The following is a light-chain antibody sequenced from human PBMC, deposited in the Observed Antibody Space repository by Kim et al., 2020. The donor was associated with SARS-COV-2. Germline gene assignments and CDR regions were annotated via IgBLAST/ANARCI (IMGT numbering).Light chain of an antibody. CDR1: SLRSYY. V-gene: IGLV3-19*01. CDR3: KSRDSSGNLSVV. Sequence: SSELTQDPAVSVALGQTVRITCQGDSLRSYYASWYQQKPGQAPVLVIYGKNNRPSGIPDRFSVSSSGNTASLTITGAQAEDEADYYCKSRDSSGNLSVVFGGGTQLTVL. J-gene: IGLJ2*01. CDR2: GKN.